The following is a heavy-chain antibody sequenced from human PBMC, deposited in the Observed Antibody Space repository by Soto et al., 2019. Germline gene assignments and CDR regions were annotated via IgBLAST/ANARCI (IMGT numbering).Heavy chain of an antibody. V-gene: IGHV1-8*01. CDR3: ARGVYGDYAPYYYYYMDV. J-gene: IGHJ6*03. CDR2: MNPNSGNT. Sequence: ASVKVSCKASGYTFTSYDINWVRQATGQGLEWMGWMNPNSGNTGYAQKFQGRVTMTRNTSISTAYMELSSLRSEDTAVYYCARGVYGDYAPYYYYYMDVWGKGTTVTVSS. D-gene: IGHD4-17*01. CDR1: GYTFTSYD.